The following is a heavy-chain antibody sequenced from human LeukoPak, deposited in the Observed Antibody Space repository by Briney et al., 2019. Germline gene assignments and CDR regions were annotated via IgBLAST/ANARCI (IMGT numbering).Heavy chain of an antibody. Sequence: GESLKISCKGSGYSFTSYWIGWVRQMPGKGLEWMGIIYPGDSDTRYSPSFRGQVTISADKSISTAYLQWSSLKASDTAMYYCARQGGRSYYGDNWFDPWGQGTLVSVSS. J-gene: IGHJ5*02. CDR2: IYPGDSDT. V-gene: IGHV5-51*01. CDR1: GYSFTSYW. CDR3: ARQGGRSYYGDNWFDP. D-gene: IGHD1-26*01.